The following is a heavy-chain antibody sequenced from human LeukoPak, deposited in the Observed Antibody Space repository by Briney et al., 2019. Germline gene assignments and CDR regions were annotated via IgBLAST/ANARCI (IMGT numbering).Heavy chain of an antibody. CDR1: GGTFSSYA. Sequence: GASVKVSCKASGGTFSSYAISWVRQAPGQGLEWMGRIIPILGIANYAQKFQGRVTITADKSTSTAYMELSSLRSEDTAVYYCARDGITGPRDAFDIWGQGTMVTVSS. D-gene: IGHD1-20*01. V-gene: IGHV1-69*04. J-gene: IGHJ3*02. CDR3: ARDGITGPRDAFDI. CDR2: IIPILGIA.